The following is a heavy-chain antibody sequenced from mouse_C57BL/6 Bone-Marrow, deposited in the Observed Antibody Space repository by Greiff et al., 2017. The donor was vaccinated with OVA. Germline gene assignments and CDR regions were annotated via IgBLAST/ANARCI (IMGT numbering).Heavy chain of an antibody. CDR2: IDPSDSET. D-gene: IGHD3-3*01. J-gene: IGHJ4*01. Sequence: VQLQQPGAELVRPGSSVKLSCKASGYTFTSYWMHWVKQRPIQGLEWIGNIDPSDSETHYNQKFKDKATLTVDNSSSTAYMQLSSLTSEDSAVYYCALGYYAMDYWGQGTSVTVSS. CDR1: GYTFTSYW. CDR3: ALGYYAMDY. V-gene: IGHV1-52*01.